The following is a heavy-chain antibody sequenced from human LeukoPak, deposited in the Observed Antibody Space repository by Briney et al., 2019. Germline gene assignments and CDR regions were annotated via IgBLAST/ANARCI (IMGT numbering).Heavy chain of an antibody. V-gene: IGHV3-53*01. J-gene: IGHJ6*03. D-gene: IGHD1-26*01. CDR3: AKNRGAGSHYYYHMNV. CDR2: LYHDGGT. Sequence: GGSLRLSCAASGFSVSSNYMSWVRRAPGKGLEYVSVLYHDGGTYSADSVKGRFTISRDNSKNTLYLQMNSLRVEDTAVYYCAKNRGAGSHYYYHMNVWGKGTTVTVSS. CDR1: GFSVSSNY.